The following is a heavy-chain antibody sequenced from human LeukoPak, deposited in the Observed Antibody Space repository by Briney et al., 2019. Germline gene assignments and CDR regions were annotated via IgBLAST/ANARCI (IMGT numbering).Heavy chain of an antibody. V-gene: IGHV3-23*01. CDR1: GFTFYDYA. CDR3: ARRGSWYYFDY. Sequence: GGSLRLSCAASGFTFYDYAMAWVRQAPGKGLEWVSGIGGSDADTYYAYSVKGRFTISRDNSKNTLYLQMNSLRAEDTAVYYCARRGSWYYFDYWGQGTLVTVSS. CDR2: IGGSDADT. D-gene: IGHD6-13*01. J-gene: IGHJ4*02.